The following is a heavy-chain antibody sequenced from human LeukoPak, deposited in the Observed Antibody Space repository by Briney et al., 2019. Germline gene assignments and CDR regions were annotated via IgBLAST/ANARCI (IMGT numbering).Heavy chain of an antibody. CDR3: ARGGPRRGSSSSSY. J-gene: IGHJ4*02. V-gene: IGHV1-2*02. Sequence: ASVKVSCKASGYTFTGYYMHWVRQALGQGLEWMGWINPNSGGTNYAQKFQGRVTMTRDTSISTAYMELSRLRSDDTAVYYCARGGPRRGSSSSSYWGQGTLVTVSS. CDR1: GYTFTGYY. CDR2: INPNSGGT. D-gene: IGHD6-6*01.